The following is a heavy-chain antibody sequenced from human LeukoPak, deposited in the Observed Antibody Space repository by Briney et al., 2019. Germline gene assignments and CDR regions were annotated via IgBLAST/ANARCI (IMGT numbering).Heavy chain of an antibody. CDR1: GFTFSSYG. J-gene: IGHJ4*02. V-gene: IGHV3-30*03. CDR2: ISYDGSNK. CDR3: AREVSEGFDF. D-gene: IGHD3-22*01. Sequence: GGSLRLSCAASGFTFSSYGMHWVRQASGKGLEWVAVISYDGSNKYYADSVKGRFTISRDNSKNTLYLQMNSLRAEDTALYYCAREVSEGFDFWGQGTLVTVSS.